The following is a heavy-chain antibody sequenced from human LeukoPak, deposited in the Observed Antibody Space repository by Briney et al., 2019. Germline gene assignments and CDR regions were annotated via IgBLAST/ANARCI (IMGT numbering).Heavy chain of an antibody. J-gene: IGHJ5*02. D-gene: IGHD3-3*01. CDR3: TRPYYDFWSGYADNWFDP. CDR1: GYTFTGYY. V-gene: IGHV1-2*02. CDR2: INPNSGGT. Sequence: GASVKVSCKASGYTFTGYYMHWVRQAPGQGLEWVGWINPNSGGTNYAQKFQGRVTMTRDTSISTAYMELSRLRSDDTAVYYCTRPYYDFWSGYADNWFDPWGQGTLVTVSS.